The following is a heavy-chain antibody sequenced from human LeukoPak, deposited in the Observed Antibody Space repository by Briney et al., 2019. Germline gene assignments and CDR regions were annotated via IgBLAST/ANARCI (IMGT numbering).Heavy chain of an antibody. J-gene: IGHJ4*02. Sequence: SETLSLTCAVYGGSFSGYYWSWIRQPPGKGLEWIGEINHSGSTNYNPSLKSRVTMSVDTSKNQFSLKLSSVTAADTAVYYCARAGGVGSYYNFDYWGQGTLVTVSS. D-gene: IGHD3-10*01. CDR2: INHSGST. CDR1: GGSFSGYY. V-gene: IGHV4-34*01. CDR3: ARAGGVGSYYNFDY.